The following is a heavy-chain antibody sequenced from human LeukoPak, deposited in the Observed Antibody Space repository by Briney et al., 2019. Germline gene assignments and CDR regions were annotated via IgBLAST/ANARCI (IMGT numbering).Heavy chain of an antibody. CDR3: ARGKGQAAFDT. Sequence: SETLSLTCAVYGGSFSGYYWSWIRQPPGKGLEWIGEINHSGSTNYNPSLKSRVTISVDTSKNQFSLKLSSVTAADTAVYYCARGKGQAAFDTWGQGTMVTVSS. J-gene: IGHJ3*02. CDR1: GGSFSGYY. CDR2: INHSGST. V-gene: IGHV4-34*01.